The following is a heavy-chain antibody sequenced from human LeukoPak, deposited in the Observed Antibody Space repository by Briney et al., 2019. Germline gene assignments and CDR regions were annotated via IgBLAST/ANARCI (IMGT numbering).Heavy chain of an antibody. D-gene: IGHD2-15*01. CDR2: ITGCGGST. Sequence: PGGSLRLSCAASGFTFSRNAVSWVRQAPGKGLERVSTITGCGGSTYYADSVMGRFTISRDNSKNTLYLQVNSLRAEDTAVYSRTLQQCSSGASCYVYFDPWGQGSLVTVSS. J-gene: IGHJ5*02. CDR3: TLQQCSSGASCYVYFDP. V-gene: IGHV3-23*01. CDR1: GFTFSRNA.